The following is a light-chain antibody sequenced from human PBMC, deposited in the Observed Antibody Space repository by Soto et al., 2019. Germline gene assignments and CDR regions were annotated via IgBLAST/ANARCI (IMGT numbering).Light chain of an antibody. CDR3: QQRNMWPIT. V-gene: IGKV3-11*01. J-gene: IGKJ5*01. CDR1: QSVTTY. Sequence: LLTQSPGTLSLSPGESASLSYRSSQSVTTYLAWYQQKPGQAPRLLIYDAYNRATGIPPRFSGSGSGTDFTLTISSLEPEDSAVYYCQQRNMWPITFGQGTRLEN. CDR2: DAY.